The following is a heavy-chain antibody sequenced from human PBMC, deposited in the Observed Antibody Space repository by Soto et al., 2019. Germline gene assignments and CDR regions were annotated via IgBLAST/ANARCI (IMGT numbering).Heavy chain of an antibody. CDR1: GESLRGYY. Sequence: QVQLQQWGTGLLKPSETLSLHCAVYGESLRGYYWSWIRQTPAMGLEWIGEINHRGTTNHDSSLKRRAIISIDTSKNQVSLRLNYVTAADTAAYYCARGYPRSILSTSLTTSYWVDSWGQGTLVTVSS. J-gene: IGHJ5*01. V-gene: IGHV4-34*04. CDR2: INHRGTT. D-gene: IGHD2-21*01. CDR3: ARGYPRSILSTSLTTSYWVDS.